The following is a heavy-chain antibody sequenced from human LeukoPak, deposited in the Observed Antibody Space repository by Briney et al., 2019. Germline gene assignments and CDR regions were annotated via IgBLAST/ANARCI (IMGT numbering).Heavy chain of an antibody. J-gene: IGHJ4*02. CDR2: VSYDGGHK. CDR3: AAEYRSGGSCYTGHSGHDY. V-gene: IGHV3-30*04. D-gene: IGHD2-15*01. CDR1: GFTFSSYA. Sequence: PGGSLRLSCAGSGFTFSSYAMHWVRQAPGEGLEWVSVVSYDGGHKFYAESVKGRFTISRDTSTNTLYLQMNSLRPEDTALYYCAAEYRSGGSCYTGHSGHDYWGQGTLVTVSS.